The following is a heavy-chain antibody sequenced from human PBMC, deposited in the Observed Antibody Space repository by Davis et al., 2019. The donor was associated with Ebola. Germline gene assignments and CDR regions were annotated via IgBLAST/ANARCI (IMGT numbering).Heavy chain of an antibody. J-gene: IGHJ3*02. V-gene: IGHV3-7*01. CDR3: ARTRTWATNDAFDI. CDR2: IKQDGSEK. CDR1: GFTFSRYW. Sequence: GGSLRLSCAASGFTFSRYWMSWVRQAPGKGLEWVANIKQDGSEKYYVDSVKGRFTISRDNAKNSLYLQMNSLRAEDTAVYYCARTRTWATNDAFDIWGQGTMVTVSS. D-gene: IGHD5-24*01.